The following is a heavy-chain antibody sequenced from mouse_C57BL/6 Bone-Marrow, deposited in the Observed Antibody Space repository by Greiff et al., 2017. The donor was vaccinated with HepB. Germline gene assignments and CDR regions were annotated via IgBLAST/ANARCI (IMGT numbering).Heavy chain of an antibody. CDR2: INPSTGGT. CDR1: GYSFTGYY. D-gene: IGHD1-1*01. CDR3: ARCDYYGSPFDY. Sequence: VQLQQSGPELVKPGASVKISCKASGYSFTGYYMNWVTQSPEKSLEWIGEINPSTGGTTYNQKFKATATLTVDKSSSTAYMQLKSLTSEDSAVYYGARCDYYGSPFDYWGKGTTLTVSS. V-gene: IGHV1-42*01. J-gene: IGHJ2*01.